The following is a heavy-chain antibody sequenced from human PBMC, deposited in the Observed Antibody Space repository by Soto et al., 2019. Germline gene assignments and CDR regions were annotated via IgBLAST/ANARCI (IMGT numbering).Heavy chain of an antibody. CDR2: IYPGDSDT. J-gene: IGHJ6*02. CDR1: GYSFTSYW. V-gene: IGHV5-51*01. Sequence: GESLKISCKGSGYSFTSYWIGWVRQMPGKGLEWMGIIYPGDSDTGYSPSFQGQVTISADKSISTAYLQWSSLKASDTAMYYCARSSGWSNYYYYGMDVWGQGTTVTVSS. CDR3: ARSSGWSNYYYYGMDV. D-gene: IGHD6-19*01.